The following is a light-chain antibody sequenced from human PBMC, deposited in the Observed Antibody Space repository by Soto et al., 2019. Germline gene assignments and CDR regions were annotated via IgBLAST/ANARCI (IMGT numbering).Light chain of an antibody. Sequence: IVMTQSPATLSVSPGDRVTLYCRASQSVSSDLAWYQQRPGQAPRRLIYGASTRATGIPARFSCTGTGTELTLTISSLQSEDFDIYDCRQYNNWPPSTFGQGTKLEIK. V-gene: IGKV3-15*01. CDR1: QSVSSD. CDR2: GAS. CDR3: RQYNNWPPST. J-gene: IGKJ2*01.